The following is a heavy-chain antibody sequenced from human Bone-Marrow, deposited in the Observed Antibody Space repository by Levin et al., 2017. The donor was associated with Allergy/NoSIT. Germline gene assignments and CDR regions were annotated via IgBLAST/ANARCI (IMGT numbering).Heavy chain of an antibody. J-gene: IGHJ5*02. CDR2: ISGSGEKT. D-gene: IGHD3/OR15-3a*01. Sequence: LSGGSLRLSCAASGFSFSDYAMTWVRQSPRKGLEWVSSISGSGEKTFHADSVKGRFTISRDNSKNTVFLQMNSLRVEDAAVYYCAKSHIFGLISGFDPWGQGTLVTVSS. V-gene: IGHV3-23*01. CDR3: AKSHIFGLISGFDP. CDR1: GFSFSDYA.